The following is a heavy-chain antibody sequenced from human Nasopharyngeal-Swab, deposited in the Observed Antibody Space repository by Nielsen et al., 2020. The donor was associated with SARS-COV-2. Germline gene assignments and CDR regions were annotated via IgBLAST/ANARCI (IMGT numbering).Heavy chain of an antibody. CDR2: ISYDGSNK. CDR1: GFTFSRYD. J-gene: IGHJ4*02. Sequence: GGSLRLSCAASGFTFSRYDMHWVRQAPGKGLEWVAVISYDGSNKYYADSVKGRFTISRDNSKNTLYLQMNSLRAEDTAVYYCARDRGNHFDYWGQGTLVTVSS. D-gene: IGHD3-10*01. V-gene: IGHV3-30*04. CDR3: ARDRGNHFDY.